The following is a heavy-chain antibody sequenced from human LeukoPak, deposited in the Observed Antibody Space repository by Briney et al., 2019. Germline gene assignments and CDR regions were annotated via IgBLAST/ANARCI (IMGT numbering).Heavy chain of an antibody. CDR2: IYYSGST. CDR3: ASYHYYDSSGYYD. V-gene: IGHV4-39*07. J-gene: IGHJ4*02. D-gene: IGHD3-22*01. Sequence: PSETLSLTCTVSGGSISSSSYYWGWIRQPPGKGLEWIGSIYYSGSTYYNPSLKSRVTISVDTSKNQFSLKLSSVTAADTAVYYCASYHYYDSSGYYDWGQGTLVTVSS. CDR1: GGSISSSSYY.